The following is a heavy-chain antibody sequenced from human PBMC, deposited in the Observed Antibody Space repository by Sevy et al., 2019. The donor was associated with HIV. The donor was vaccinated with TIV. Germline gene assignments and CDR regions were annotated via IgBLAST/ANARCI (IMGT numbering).Heavy chain of an antibody. CDR2: ISYDGSNK. CDR3: AREGRLVSYNDYLDY. J-gene: IGHJ4*02. D-gene: IGHD6-19*01. V-gene: IGHV3-30-3*01. CDR1: GFTFSSYA. Sequence: GGSLRLSCAASGFTFSSYAMHWVRQAPGKGLEWVAVISYDGSNKSYADSVKGRFTISRDNSKNTLYLQMNSLRAEDTAVYYCAREGRLVSYNDYLDYWGQGTLVTVSS.